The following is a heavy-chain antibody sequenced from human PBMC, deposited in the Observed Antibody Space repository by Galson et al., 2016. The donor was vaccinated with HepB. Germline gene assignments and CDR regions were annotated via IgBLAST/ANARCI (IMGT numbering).Heavy chain of an antibody. Sequence: PRLSCAASGFSFGSYGMHWLRQAPGKGLEWLAVISYDGGSTYYGGSVKGRFTISRDNSKSTLFLQMDSLRAEDTGVYFCAKDHGDYGDYVPDSWGQGALVTVSS. CDR1: GFSFGSYG. CDR3: AKDHGDYGDYVPDS. CDR2: ISYDGGST. V-gene: IGHV3-30*18. J-gene: IGHJ5*01. D-gene: IGHD4-17*01.